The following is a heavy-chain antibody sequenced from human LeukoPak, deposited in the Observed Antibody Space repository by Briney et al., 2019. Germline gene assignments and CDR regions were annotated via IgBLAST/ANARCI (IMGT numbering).Heavy chain of an antibody. CDR3: AKCSIFGVVITTPFDY. CDR2: VSNSGGGT. J-gene: IGHJ4*02. Sequence: GGSLRLSCTSSGFTFSTYAMSWVRQAPGKGLEWVSAVSNSGGGTYYADSVKGRFTISRDNSKNTLYLQMNSLRAEDTAVYYCAKCSIFGVVITTPFDYWGLGTLVTVSS. D-gene: IGHD3-3*01. V-gene: IGHV3-23*01. CDR1: GFTFSTYA.